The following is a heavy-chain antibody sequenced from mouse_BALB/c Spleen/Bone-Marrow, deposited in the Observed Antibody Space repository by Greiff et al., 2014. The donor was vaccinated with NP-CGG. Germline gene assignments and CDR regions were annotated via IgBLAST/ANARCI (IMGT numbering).Heavy chain of an antibody. CDR2: ISSGGSNT. CDR1: GFAFSGYD. J-gene: IGHJ4*01. D-gene: IGHD2-2*01. Sequence: EVMLVESGGGLVKPGGSLKFSCAASGFAFSGYDMSWVRQTPEKRLEWVAYISSGGSNTYYPDTVKGRFTISRDNAKNTLYLQMNSLKSEDTAMYYCARQRGYAYAMDYWGQGISVTVPS. V-gene: IGHV5-12-1*01. CDR3: ARQRGYAYAMDY.